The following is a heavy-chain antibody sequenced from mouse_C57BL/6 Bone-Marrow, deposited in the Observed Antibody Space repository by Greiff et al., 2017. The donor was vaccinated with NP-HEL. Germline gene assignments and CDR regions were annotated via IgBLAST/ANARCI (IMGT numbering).Heavy chain of an antibody. CDR1: GFTFNTYA. Sequence: EVQLVESGGGLVQPKGSLKLSCAASGFTFNTYAMHWVRQAPGKGLEWVARIRSKSSNYATYYADSVKDRFTISRDDSQSMLYLQMNNLKTEDTAMYYCVREWGYDYVSYYAMDYWGQGTSVTVSS. J-gene: IGHJ4*01. D-gene: IGHD2-4*01. CDR2: IRSKSSNYAT. V-gene: IGHV10-3*01. CDR3: VREWGYDYVSYYAMDY.